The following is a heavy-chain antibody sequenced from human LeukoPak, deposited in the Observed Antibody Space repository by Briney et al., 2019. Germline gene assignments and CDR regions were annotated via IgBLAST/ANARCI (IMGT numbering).Heavy chain of an antibody. Sequence: PGGSLRLSCAASGLIFGTYGMHWVRQAPGKGLEWVAFIRNDGSDKYYAVSVKGRFTISRDNSKNTLYLQMNSLRAEDTALYYCAKDRAFGQFLWGNDYWGQGTLVTVSS. CDR1: GLIFGTYG. CDR2: IRNDGSDK. D-gene: IGHD3-10*01. CDR3: AKDRAFGQFLWGNDY. V-gene: IGHV3-30*02. J-gene: IGHJ4*02.